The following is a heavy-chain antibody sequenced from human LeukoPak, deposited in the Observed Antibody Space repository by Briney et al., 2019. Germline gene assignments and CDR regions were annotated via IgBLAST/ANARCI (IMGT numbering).Heavy chain of an antibody. CDR3: ARGLGVGVIGDAFDM. V-gene: IGHV3-21*01. J-gene: IGHJ3*02. D-gene: IGHD3-22*01. Sequence: GGSLRLSCAASGFTFSSYSMTWVRQAPGKGLEWVSSFTSRSRNIYYADSVKGRFTISRDNAKNTLSLQMDSLGTEDTAVYYCARGLGVGVIGDAFDMWGQGTMVTVSS. CDR1: GFTFSSYS. CDR2: FTSRSRNI.